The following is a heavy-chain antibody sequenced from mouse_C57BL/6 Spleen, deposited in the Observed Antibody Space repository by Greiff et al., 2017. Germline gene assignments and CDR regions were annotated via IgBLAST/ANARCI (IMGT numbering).Heavy chain of an antibody. Sequence: VQLKQSGTVLARPGASVKMSCKTSGYTFTSYWMHWVKQRPGQGLEWIGAIYPGNSDTSYNQKFKGKAKLTADTSASTAYMELSSLTNEDSAVYYCTRWDYYGSRGYYFDYWGQGTTLTVS. D-gene: IGHD1-1*01. CDR3: TRWDYYGSRGYYFDY. CDR2: IYPGNSDT. J-gene: IGHJ2*01. CDR1: GYTFTSYW. V-gene: IGHV1-5*01.